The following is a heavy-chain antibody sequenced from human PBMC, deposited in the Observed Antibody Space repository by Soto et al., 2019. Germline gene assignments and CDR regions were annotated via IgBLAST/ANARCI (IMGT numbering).Heavy chain of an antibody. J-gene: IGHJ4*02. V-gene: IGHV3-7*01. CDR1: DFRFSNSW. Sequence: GGSLRLSCAASDFRFSNSWMAWVRQAPGKGLEWVSDTNPYGSTTSYVDSVKGRFTVSRDNAKNSLYLQMNSLRVEDTAVYYCTRDPALGALDYWGLGTLVTVSS. CDR3: TRDPALGALDY. CDR2: TNPYGSTT. D-gene: IGHD3-16*01.